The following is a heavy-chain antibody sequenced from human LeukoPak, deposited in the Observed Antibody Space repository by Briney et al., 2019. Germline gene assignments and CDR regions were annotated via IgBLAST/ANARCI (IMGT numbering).Heavy chain of an antibody. CDR3: AKQLGYCSDGSCYFPY. Sequence: PGGSLRLSCAASGFTFSSSAMSWVRQAPGKGREWVSAISNNGGYTYYADSVQGRFTISRDNSKSTLCLQMNSLRAEDTAVYYCAKQLGYCSDGSCYFPYWGQGTLVTVSS. J-gene: IGHJ4*02. V-gene: IGHV3-23*01. D-gene: IGHD2-15*01. CDR2: ISNNGGYT. CDR1: GFTFSSSA.